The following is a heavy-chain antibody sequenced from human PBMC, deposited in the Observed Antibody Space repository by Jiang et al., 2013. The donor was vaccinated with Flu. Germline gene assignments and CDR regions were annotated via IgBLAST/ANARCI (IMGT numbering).Heavy chain of an antibody. CDR2: ISAYNGNT. D-gene: IGHD2-2*01. Sequence: SCKASGXTFTSYGISWVRQAPGQGLEWMGWISAYNGNTNYAQKLQGRVTMTTDTSTSTAYMELRSLRSDDTAVYYCARSVVPAAISNYWGQGTLVTVSS. CDR3: ARSVVPAAISNY. J-gene: IGHJ4*02. CDR1: GXTFTSYG. V-gene: IGHV1-18*01.